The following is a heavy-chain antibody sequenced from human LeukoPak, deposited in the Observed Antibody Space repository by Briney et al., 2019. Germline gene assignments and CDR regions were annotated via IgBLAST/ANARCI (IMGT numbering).Heavy chain of an antibody. CDR1: GGSISSYY. D-gene: IGHD2-2*01. Sequence: PSETLSLACTVSGGSISSYYWTWIRQPAGKGLEWIGRIYTSGSTNYNPSLKSRVTMSVDTSKNQFSLRLSSVTAADTAVYYCARLEYCGSASCYGDSWGQGILVTVSS. CDR2: IYTSGST. CDR3: ARLEYCGSASCYGDS. J-gene: IGHJ5*01. V-gene: IGHV4-4*07.